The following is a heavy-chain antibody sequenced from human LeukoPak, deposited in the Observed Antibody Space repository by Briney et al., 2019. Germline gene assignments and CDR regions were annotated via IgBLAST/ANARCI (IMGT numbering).Heavy chain of an antibody. CDR3: ARGEKYSSSWSVGWFDP. J-gene: IGHJ5*02. Sequence: PSETLFLTCTVSGGSISSYYCSWIRQPPGKGLEWIGYIYCSGNTNYNPSLKSRVTISVDNSKNQFSLKMRAVPAADTAVYYFARGEKYSSSWSVGWFDPWGQGSLVTVSS. CDR2: IYCSGNT. CDR1: GGSISSYY. D-gene: IGHD6-13*01. V-gene: IGHV4-59*01.